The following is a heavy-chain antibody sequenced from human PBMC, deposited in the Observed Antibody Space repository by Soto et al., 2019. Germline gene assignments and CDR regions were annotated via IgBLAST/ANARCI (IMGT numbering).Heavy chain of an antibody. V-gene: IGHV3-74*01. Sequence: EVQLVESEGGLVQPGGSLRLSCAASGFTFSYYWMHWVRQAPGQGLVWVSRIHSDGSSTTYADSVMGRFTISRDNANNTPYLQMNSLRAEDTGVYYCASGDRGAFDLGGQGTMGTVSS. CDR3: ASGDRGAFDL. CDR2: IHSDGSST. CDR1: GFTFSYYW. D-gene: IGHD4-17*01. J-gene: IGHJ3*01.